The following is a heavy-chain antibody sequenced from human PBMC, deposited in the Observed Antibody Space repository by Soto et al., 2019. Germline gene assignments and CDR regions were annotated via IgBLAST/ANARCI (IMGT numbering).Heavy chain of an antibody. CDR2: IYYSGST. D-gene: IGHD4-17*01. CDR3: ARSITTVTLSWFDP. V-gene: IGHV4-59*01. J-gene: IGHJ5*02. CDR1: GGSISSYY. Sequence: SETLSLTCTVSGGSISSYYWSWIRQPPGKGLEWIGYIYYSGSTNYNPSLKSRVTISVDTSKNQFSLKLSSVTAADTAVYYCARSITTVTLSWFDPWGQGTLVTVSS.